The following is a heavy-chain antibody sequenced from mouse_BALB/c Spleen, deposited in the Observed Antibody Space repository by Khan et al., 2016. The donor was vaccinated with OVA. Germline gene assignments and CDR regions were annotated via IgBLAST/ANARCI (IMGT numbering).Heavy chain of an antibody. D-gene: IGHD2-14*01. J-gene: IGHJ2*01. CDR3: AREAYRYDEYYFDY. Sequence: VVSGFTFSSYVMSWVRQTPEKRLEWVASISSGGSTYYPDSVKGRFTISRDNARNIVNLQMSSLRSEDMAIYYCAREAYRYDEYYFDYWGQGTTLTVSS. CDR1: GFTFSSYV. V-gene: IGHV5-6-5*01. CDR2: ISSGGST.